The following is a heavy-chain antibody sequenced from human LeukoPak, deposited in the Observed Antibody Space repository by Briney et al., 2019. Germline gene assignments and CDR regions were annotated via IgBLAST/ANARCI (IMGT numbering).Heavy chain of an antibody. Sequence: QSGGSLRLSCAASGFTFDDYAMHWVRPAPGKGLEWVSGISWNSGSIGYADSVKGRFTISRDNAKNSLYLQMNSLRAEDTALYYCAKGYGSGSYSTPTHYWGQGTLVTVSS. J-gene: IGHJ4*02. CDR3: AKGYGSGSYSTPTHY. D-gene: IGHD3-10*01. V-gene: IGHV3-9*01. CDR2: ISWNSGSI. CDR1: GFTFDDYA.